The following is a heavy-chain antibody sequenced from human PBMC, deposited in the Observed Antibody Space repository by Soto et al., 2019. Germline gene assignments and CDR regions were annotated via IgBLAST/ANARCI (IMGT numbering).Heavy chain of an antibody. Sequence: QVQLVQSGAEVKKPGASVKVSCKASGYTFTSYGISWVRQAPGQGLEWMGWISAYNGNTNYAQKLQGRVTMTTDTSTSTAYMEMRSLRSDDTAVYYCASYYGSGSYFTAFPYYYYGMDVWGQGTTVTVSS. CDR2: ISAYNGNT. V-gene: IGHV1-18*01. CDR3: ASYYGSGSYFTAFPYYYYGMDV. D-gene: IGHD3-10*01. J-gene: IGHJ6*02. CDR1: GYTFTSYG.